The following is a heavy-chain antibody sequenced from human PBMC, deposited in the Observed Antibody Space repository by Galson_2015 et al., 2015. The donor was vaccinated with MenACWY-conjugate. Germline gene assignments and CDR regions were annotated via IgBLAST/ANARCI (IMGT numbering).Heavy chain of an antibody. CDR2: LYYGGNT. V-gene: IGHV4-39*07. CDR3: ARHPPGGRGMDV. CDR1: GGSISSSNYF. J-gene: IGHJ6*02. Sequence: ETLSLTCTVSGGSISSSNYFWGWIRQPPGKGLEWIGSLYYGGNTYYNPSLKSRVTISVDTSRNQFSLKLSSVTTADTAMYYCARHPPGGRGMDVWGQGTTVTVSS. D-gene: IGHD1-26*01.